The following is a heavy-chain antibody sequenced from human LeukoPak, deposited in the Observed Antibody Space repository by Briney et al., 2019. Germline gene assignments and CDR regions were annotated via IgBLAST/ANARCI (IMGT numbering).Heavy chain of an antibody. D-gene: IGHD3-22*01. J-gene: IGHJ5*02. CDR3: ARSYYYDSSGYFFDP. V-gene: IGHV4-30-2*01. CDR2: IYHSGST. Sequence: SQTLSLTCAVSGGSISSGGYSWSWIRQPPGKGLEWIGYIYHSGSTYYNPSLKSRVTISVDRSKNQFSRKLSSVTAADTAVYYCARSYYYDSSGYFFDPWGQGTLVTVSS. CDR1: GGSISSGGYS.